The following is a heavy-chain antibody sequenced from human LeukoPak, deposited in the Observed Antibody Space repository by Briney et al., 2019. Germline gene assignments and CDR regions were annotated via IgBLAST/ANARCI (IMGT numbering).Heavy chain of an antibody. CDR2: ISWNGGSI. V-gene: IGHV3-9*01. CDR3: ARVVVPGDYYYGMDV. Sequence: GRSLRLSCAASGFTFDDYAMHWVRQAPGKGLEWVSGISWNGGSIGYADSVKGRFTISRDNAKNSLYLQMNSLRAEDTDLYYCARVVVPGDYYYGMDVWGQGTTVTVSS. J-gene: IGHJ6*02. CDR1: GFTFDDYA. D-gene: IGHD2-2*01.